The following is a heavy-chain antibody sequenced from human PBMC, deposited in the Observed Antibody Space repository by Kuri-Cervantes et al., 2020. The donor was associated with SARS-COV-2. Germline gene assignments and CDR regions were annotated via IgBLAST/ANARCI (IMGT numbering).Heavy chain of an antibody. CDR1: GYSISSGYY. V-gene: IGHV4-38-2*01. CDR2: IYHSGST. CDR3: ARLSSIAAPTDY. Sequence: GSLRLSCAVPGYSISSGYYWGWIRQPPGKGLEWIGSIYHSGSTYYNPSLKSRVTISVDTSKNQFSLKLSSVTAADTAVYYCARLSSIAAPTDYWGQGTLVTVSS. D-gene: IGHD6-6*01. J-gene: IGHJ4*02.